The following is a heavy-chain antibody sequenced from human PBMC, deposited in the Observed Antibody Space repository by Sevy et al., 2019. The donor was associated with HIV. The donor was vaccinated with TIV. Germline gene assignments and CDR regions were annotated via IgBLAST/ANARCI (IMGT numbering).Heavy chain of an antibody. CDR3: ARPTSGLSEYEPLDNARFYGMDV. CDR2: ITSSSSFI. Sequence: GGSLRLSCAASGFTFRSYSMNWVRQAPGRGLKWVSSITSSSSFIFYADSVKGRFTISRDNAKNSLFLQMNSLRAEDTAVYYCARPTSGLSEYEPLDNARFYGMDVWGHGTTVTVSS. V-gene: IGHV3-21*01. D-gene: IGHD1-20*01. CDR1: GFTFRSYS. J-gene: IGHJ6*02.